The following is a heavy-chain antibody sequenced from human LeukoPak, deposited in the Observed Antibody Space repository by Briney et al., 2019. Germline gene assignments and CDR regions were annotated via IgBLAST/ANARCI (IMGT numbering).Heavy chain of an antibody. V-gene: IGHV4-59*01. CDR1: GGSISSFY. J-gene: IGHJ2*01. Sequence: PSETLSLTCTVSGGSISSFYWSWIRQPPGKGLEWLGYIYYSGSTNYNPSLKSRVTISVDTSKNQFSLKLSSVTAADTAVYYCARWSYCGGDCEYFDLWGRGTLVTVSS. D-gene: IGHD2-21*02. CDR3: ARWSYCGGDCEYFDL. CDR2: IYYSGST.